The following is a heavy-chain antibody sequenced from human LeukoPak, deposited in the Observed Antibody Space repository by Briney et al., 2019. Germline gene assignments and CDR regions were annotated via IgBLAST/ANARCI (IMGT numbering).Heavy chain of an antibody. D-gene: IGHD3-3*01. CDR2: IYTSGST. Sequence: SETLSLTCTVSGGSISSYYWSWIRQPAGKGLEWIGRIYTSGSTNYNPSLKSRVTMSVDTSKNQFSLKLSSVTAADTAVYYCARGRYDFWSGYYFGYWGQGTLVTVSS. J-gene: IGHJ4*02. V-gene: IGHV4-4*07. CDR1: GGSISSYY. CDR3: ARGRYDFWSGYYFGY.